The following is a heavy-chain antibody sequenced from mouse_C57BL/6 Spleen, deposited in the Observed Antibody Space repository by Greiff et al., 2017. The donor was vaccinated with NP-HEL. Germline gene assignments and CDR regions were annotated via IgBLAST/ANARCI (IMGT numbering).Heavy chain of an antibody. CDR1: GYSFTSYY. CDR3: ARELRSPFDY. Sequence: QVQLQQPGPELVKPGASVKISCKASGYSFTSYYIHWVKQRPGQGLEWIGWIYPGSGNTKYNEKFKGKATLTADTSSSTAYMQLSSLTSEDSAVYYCARELRSPFDYWGQGTTLTVSS. D-gene: IGHD3-2*02. CDR2: IYPGSGNT. J-gene: IGHJ2*01. V-gene: IGHV1-66*01.